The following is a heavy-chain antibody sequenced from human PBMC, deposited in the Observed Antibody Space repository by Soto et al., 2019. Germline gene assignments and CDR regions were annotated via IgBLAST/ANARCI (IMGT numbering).Heavy chain of an antibody. Sequence: PGGSLRLSCAASGFTFSSYAMSWVRQAPGKGLEWVSAISGSGGSTYYADSVKGRFTISRDNSKNTLYLQMNSLRAEDTAVYYCAKDHSSSWLFYGMDVWGQGTTVTVSS. J-gene: IGHJ6*02. CDR3: AKDHSSSWLFYGMDV. V-gene: IGHV3-23*01. D-gene: IGHD6-13*01. CDR2: ISGSGGST. CDR1: GFTFSSYA.